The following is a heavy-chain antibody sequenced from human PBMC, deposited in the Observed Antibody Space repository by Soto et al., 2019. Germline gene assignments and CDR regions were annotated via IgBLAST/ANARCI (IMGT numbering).Heavy chain of an antibody. D-gene: IGHD2-21*02. J-gene: IGHJ3*02. CDR1: GYTFTGYY. CDR3: ARVSIVVVTAIDAFDI. V-gene: IGHV1-2*02. CDR2: INPNSGGT. Sequence: QVQLVQSGAEVKKPGASVKVSCKASGYTFTGYYMHWVRQAPGQGLEWMGWINPNSGGTNYAQKFQGRVTMTRDTSISTAYMELSRLRSDDTAVYYCARVSIVVVTAIDAFDIWGQRTMVTVSS.